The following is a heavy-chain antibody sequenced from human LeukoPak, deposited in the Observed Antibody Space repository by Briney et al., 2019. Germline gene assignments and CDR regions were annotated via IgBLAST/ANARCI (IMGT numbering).Heavy chain of an antibody. CDR3: ARHGGGYDYDY. V-gene: IGHV4-59*08. CDR2: IYSSGSA. J-gene: IGHJ4*02. D-gene: IGHD5-12*01. Sequence: PSETLSLTCTVSGGSINSYYWSWIRQPPGKGLEWIGYIYSSGSAIYNPSLKSRVTISEDTSKNQFSLKLSSVTAADTAVYYCARHGGGYDYDYWGQGTLVTVSS. CDR1: GGSINSYY.